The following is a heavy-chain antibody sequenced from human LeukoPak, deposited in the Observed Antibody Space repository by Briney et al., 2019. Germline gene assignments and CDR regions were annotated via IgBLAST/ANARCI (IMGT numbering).Heavy chain of an antibody. D-gene: IGHD3-22*01. J-gene: IGHJ4*02. V-gene: IGHV4-34*01. CDR2: INHRGST. CDR1: SXSISNYY. Sequence: SETLSLTCIVSSXSISNYYWSWIRQPPGKGLEWIGEINHRGSTNYNPSLKSRVTISVNTSKNQFSLKLRSVTAADTAVYYCARAGDSSGYSDYWGQGTLVTVSS. CDR3: ARAGDSSGYSDY.